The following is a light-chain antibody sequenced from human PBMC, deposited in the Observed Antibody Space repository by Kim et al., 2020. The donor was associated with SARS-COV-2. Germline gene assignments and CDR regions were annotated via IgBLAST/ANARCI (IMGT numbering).Light chain of an antibody. V-gene: IGLV3-19*01. J-gene: IGLJ3*02. Sequence: VGQTRGVRCKGDSRRGGCRSWDQEKRWQAPVLVSYGQDSRPSGIPDRLSGCMSGNTASLTITGAQAEDEADYYCNCPDKSDNQWVFGGGTKVTVL. CDR1: SRRGGC. CDR2: GQD. CDR3: NCPDKSDNQWV.